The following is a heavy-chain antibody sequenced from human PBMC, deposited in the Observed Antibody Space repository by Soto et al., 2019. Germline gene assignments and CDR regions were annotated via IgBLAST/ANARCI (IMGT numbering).Heavy chain of an antibody. J-gene: IGHJ5*01. CDR1: GFPFSNYS. CDR3: ARGLSSGWFDY. CDR2: ISSTSKYI. Sequence: EVQLVESGGGLVKPGGSRRVSCEASGFPFSNYSMNGVRQAPGRGLEWVSSISSTSKYIYYADSVKGRFTISRDNAKKSLYLQMNSLRAEDTAVYYCARGLSSGWFDYWGQGTLVTVSA. D-gene: IGHD6-19*01. V-gene: IGHV3-21*01.